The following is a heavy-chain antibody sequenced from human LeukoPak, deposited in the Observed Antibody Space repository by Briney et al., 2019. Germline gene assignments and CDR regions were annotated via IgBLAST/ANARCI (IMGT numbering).Heavy chain of an antibody. CDR1: GGSISSYY. CDR3: ARALGFGEPMAFDY. CDR2: IYTSGST. V-gene: IGHV4-4*07. Sequence: SETLSLTCTVSGGSISSYYWSWIRQPAGKGLEWIGRIYTSGSTNYNPSLKSRVTMSVDTPKNQFSLKLSSVTAADTAVYYCARALGFGEPMAFDYWGQGTLVTVSS. D-gene: IGHD3-10*01. J-gene: IGHJ4*02.